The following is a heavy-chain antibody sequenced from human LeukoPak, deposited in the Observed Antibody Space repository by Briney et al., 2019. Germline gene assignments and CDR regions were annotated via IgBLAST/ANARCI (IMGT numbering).Heavy chain of an antibody. CDR1: DDSISRRGYY. CDR3: ANSLPTVSTRNYYDY. Sequence: PSETLSLTCSVSDDSISRRGYYWSWIRQRPGMGLEWMGYIYYNGRSGNTYYNLAPKSRVTMSIDTGEKHFSLRLTSVTAADTAVYYCANSLPTVSTRNYYDYWGQGTLVIVSS. CDR2: IYYNGRSGNT. D-gene: IGHD5/OR15-5a*01. V-gene: IGHV4-31*03. J-gene: IGHJ4*02.